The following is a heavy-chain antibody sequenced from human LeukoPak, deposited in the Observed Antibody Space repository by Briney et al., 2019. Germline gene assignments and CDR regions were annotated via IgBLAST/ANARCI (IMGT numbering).Heavy chain of an antibody. CDR1: GFTFSSYR. D-gene: IGHD3-22*01. CDR3: ARDQDYYDSSGYPDAFDI. Sequence: GGSLRLSCAASGFTFSSYRMIWVRQAPGKGLEWVSYISSSSSTIYYADSVKGRFTISRDNAKNSLYLQMNSLRAEDTAVYYCARDQDYYDSSGYPDAFDIWGQGTMVTASS. J-gene: IGHJ3*02. CDR2: ISSSSSTI. V-gene: IGHV3-48*01.